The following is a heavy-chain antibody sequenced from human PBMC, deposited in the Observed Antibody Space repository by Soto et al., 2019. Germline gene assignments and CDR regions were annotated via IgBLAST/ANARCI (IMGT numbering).Heavy chain of an antibody. Sequence: QVQLVESGGGVVQPGRSLRLSCAASGFTFSSYGMHWVRQAPGKGLEWVAVISYDGSNKYYADSVKGRFTISRDNSKNTLYLQMNSLRAEDTAVYYCAKDGLCDYDRYYYYGMAVWGQGTTVTVSS. CDR2: ISYDGSNK. J-gene: IGHJ6*02. D-gene: IGHD4-17*01. V-gene: IGHV3-30*18. CDR3: AKDGLCDYDRYYYYGMAV. CDR1: GFTFSSYG.